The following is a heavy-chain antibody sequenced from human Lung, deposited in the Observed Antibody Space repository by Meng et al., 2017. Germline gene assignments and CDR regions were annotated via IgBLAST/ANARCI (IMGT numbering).Heavy chain of an antibody. CDR3: TIYTSGHI. J-gene: IGHJ3*02. CDR2: IETKPNNYAT. CDR1: GVTFSGSD. V-gene: IGHV3-73*01. Sequence: GESLKISCAVSGVTFSGSDIHWVRQASGKGLEWVGRIETKPNNYATSYAASVRGRFTISRDDSKNTAYLGMNSLKTEDTALHYCTIYTSGHIWGQGTMVTVSS. D-gene: IGHD6-19*01.